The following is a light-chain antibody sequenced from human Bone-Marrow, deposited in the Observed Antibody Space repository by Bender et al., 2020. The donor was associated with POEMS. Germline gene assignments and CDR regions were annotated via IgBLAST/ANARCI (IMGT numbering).Light chain of an antibody. CDR1: SSDIGAYNY. CDR3: QSYDNSLGGWV. Sequence: QSVLTQPPSVSGSPGQSITISCTGTSSDIGAYNYVSWYQQHPGKAPKLMTYDVSNRPSGVSNRFSGSKSGNTASLAITGLQAEDEGDYYCQSYDNSLGGWVFGGGTKLTVL. J-gene: IGLJ3*02. CDR2: DVS. V-gene: IGLV2-14*03.